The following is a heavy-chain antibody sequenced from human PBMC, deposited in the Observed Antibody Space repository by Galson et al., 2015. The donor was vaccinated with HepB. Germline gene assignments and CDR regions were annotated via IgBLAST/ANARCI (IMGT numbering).Heavy chain of an antibody. CDR2: IYPGDSDT. J-gene: IGHJ3*02. Sequence: QSGAEVKKPGESLKISCKGSGSSFPSYWIGWVRQMPGKGLEWMGIIYPGDSDTRYSPSFQGQVTISADKSISTAYLQWSSRKASDTAMYYWSSRTYSSGWDDAFDIWGQGTIVTVSS. CDR1: GSSFPSYW. D-gene: IGHD6-19*01. CDR3: SSRTYSSGWDDAFDI. V-gene: IGHV5-51*01.